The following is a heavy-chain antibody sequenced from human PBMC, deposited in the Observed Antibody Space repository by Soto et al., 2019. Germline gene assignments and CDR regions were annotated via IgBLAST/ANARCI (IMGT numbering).Heavy chain of an antibody. Sequence: GGSLRLSCAASGFTFSSYGMHWVRQAPGKGLEWVAVIWYDGSNKYYADSVKGRFTISRDNSKNTLYLQMNSLRAEDTAVYYCARDQQWLVRFYFGFCGQRPLVTV. CDR2: IWYDGSNK. CDR1: GFTFSSYG. CDR3: ARDQQWLVRFYFGF. V-gene: IGHV3-33*01. J-gene: IGHJ4*02. D-gene: IGHD6-19*01.